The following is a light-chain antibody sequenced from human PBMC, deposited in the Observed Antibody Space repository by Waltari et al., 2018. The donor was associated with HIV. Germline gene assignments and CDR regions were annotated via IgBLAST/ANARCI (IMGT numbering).Light chain of an antibody. J-gene: IGLJ2*01. CDR3: NFRDNSGNYVV. Sequence: SSELTQAPAVSVALGRTVSIPCQGDGLRSYYASWNHQKQGQAPILFIFGKNNRPSGIPDRFSGYNAGNTASLTITGAQAEDEGDYYCNFRDNSGNYVVCGGGTRLTVL. V-gene: IGLV3-19*01. CDR2: GKN. CDR1: GLRSYY.